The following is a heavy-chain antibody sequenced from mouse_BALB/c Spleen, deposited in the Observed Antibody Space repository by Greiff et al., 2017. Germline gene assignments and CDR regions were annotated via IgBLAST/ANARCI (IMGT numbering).Heavy chain of an antibody. Sequence: EVQLQESGGGLVKPGGSLKLSCAASGFTFSDYYMYWVRQTPEKRLEWVATISDGGSYTYYPDSVKGRFTISRDNAKNNLYLQMSSLKSEDTAMYYCARSGLVGFAYWGQGTLVTVSA. V-gene: IGHV5-4*02. D-gene: IGHD3-1*01. CDR1: GFTFSDYY. CDR2: ISDGGSYT. J-gene: IGHJ3*01. CDR3: ARSGLVGFAY.